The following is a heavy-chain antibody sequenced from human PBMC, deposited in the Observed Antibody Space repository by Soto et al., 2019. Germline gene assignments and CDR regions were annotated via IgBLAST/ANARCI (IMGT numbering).Heavy chain of an antibody. Sequence: SVKVSCKASGGTFSSYAISWVRQAPGQGLEWMGGIIPIFGTANYAQKFQGRVTITADKSTSTAYMELSSLRSEDTAVYYCASIPSLYYYDSSGSCYWGQGTLVTVS. J-gene: IGHJ4*02. D-gene: IGHD3-22*01. CDR1: GGTFSSYA. CDR3: ASIPSLYYYDSSGSCY. CDR2: IIPIFGTA. V-gene: IGHV1-69*06.